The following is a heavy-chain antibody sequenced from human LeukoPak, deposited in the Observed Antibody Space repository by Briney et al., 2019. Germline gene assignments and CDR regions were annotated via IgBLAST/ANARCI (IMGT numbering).Heavy chain of an antibody. J-gene: IGHJ4*02. CDR1: GYTFTSYG. CDR3: ARTPHMYYYDSSGYYYFMDY. Sequence: ASVKVSCKASGYTFTSYGISWVRQAPGQGLEWMGWISAYNGNTNYAQKLQGRVTMTTDESTSTAYMELSSLRSEDTAVYYCARTPHMYYYDSSGYYYFMDYWGQGTLVTVSS. D-gene: IGHD3-22*01. V-gene: IGHV1-18*01. CDR2: ISAYNGNT.